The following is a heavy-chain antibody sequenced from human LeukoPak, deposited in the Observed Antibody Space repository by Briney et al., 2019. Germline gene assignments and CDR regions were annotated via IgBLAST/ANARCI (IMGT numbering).Heavy chain of an antibody. V-gene: IGHV3-48*03. D-gene: IGHD3-16*01. CDR2: ISSSGSTI. CDR3: ARDSGGSYEDY. Sequence: GGSLRLSCAASGFTFSSYEMNWVRQAPGKGLEWVSYISSSGSTIYYADSVKGRFTISRDNAKNSLYLQMNSLRAEDTAVYYCARDSGGSYEDYWGQGTLVTVSS. J-gene: IGHJ4*02. CDR1: GFTFSSYE.